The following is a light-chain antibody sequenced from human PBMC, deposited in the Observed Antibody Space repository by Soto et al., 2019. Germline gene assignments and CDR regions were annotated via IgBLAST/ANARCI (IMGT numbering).Light chain of an antibody. J-gene: IGKJ1*01. CDR1: QRVNSN. CDR2: GAS. CDR3: QQYINWTT. Sequence: EIVMTQSPATLSVSPGERATLSCRASQRVNSNLAWYQQKPGQAPRLLIYGASTRATGVPARFSGSGSGTEFILTVSSLQSEDYAVYFCQQYINWTTFGQGTKLEIK. V-gene: IGKV3-15*01.